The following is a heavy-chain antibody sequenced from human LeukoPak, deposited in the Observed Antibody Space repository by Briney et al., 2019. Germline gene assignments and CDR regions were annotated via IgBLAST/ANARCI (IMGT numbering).Heavy chain of an antibody. Sequence: ASETLSLTCAVSGGSISSSNWWSWVRQPPGKGLEWIGEIYHSGSTNCNPSLKSRVTISVDKSKNQFSLKLSSVTAADTAVYYCAREAMAPSTADYWGQGTLVTVSS. CDR2: IYHSGST. CDR1: GGSISSSNW. D-gene: IGHD5-18*01. J-gene: IGHJ4*02. CDR3: AREAMAPSTADY. V-gene: IGHV4-4*02.